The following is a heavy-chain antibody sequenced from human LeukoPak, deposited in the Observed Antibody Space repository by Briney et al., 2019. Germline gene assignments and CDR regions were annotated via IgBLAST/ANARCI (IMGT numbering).Heavy chain of an antibody. CDR3: AKAGPYYDFWSGYYNPSDAFDI. D-gene: IGHD3-3*01. V-gene: IGHV3-23*01. CDR1: GFTFSSCA. CDR2: ISGSGGST. J-gene: IGHJ3*02. Sequence: PGGSLRLFCAASGFTFSSCAMSWVRQAPGKGLEWVSAISGSGGSTYYADSVKGRFTISRDNSKNTLYLQMNSLRAEDTAVYYCAKAGPYYDFWSGYYNPSDAFDIWGQGTMVTVSS.